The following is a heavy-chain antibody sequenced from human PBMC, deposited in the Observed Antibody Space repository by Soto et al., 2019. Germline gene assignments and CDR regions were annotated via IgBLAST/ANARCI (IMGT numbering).Heavy chain of an antibody. CDR2: IFPIFGTA. CDR1: GGTFSSYA. D-gene: IGHD1-20*01. CDR3: ARSITGTVSYYYGMDV. J-gene: IGHJ6*02. Sequence: QVQLVQSGAEVKKPGSSVKVSCKASGGTFSSYAISWVRQAPGQGLEWMGGIFPIFGTANYAQKFQGRVTITADESTSTAYMELSSLRSEDTAVYYCARSITGTVSYYYGMDVWGQGTTVTVSS. V-gene: IGHV1-69*12.